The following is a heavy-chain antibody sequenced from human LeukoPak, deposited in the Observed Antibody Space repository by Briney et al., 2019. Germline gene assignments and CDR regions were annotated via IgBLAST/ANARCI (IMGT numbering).Heavy chain of an antibody. CDR2: TYYRSKWYN. Sequence: SQTLSLTCAISGDIFSSNSAAWNWIRQSPSRGLEWLGRTYYRSKWYNDYAVSVKSRITINPDTSKNQFSLQLNSVTPEDTAVFYCARDLPSTSWPRDFDYWGQGTLVTVSS. J-gene: IGHJ4*02. CDR3: ARDLPSTSWPRDFDY. V-gene: IGHV6-1*01. CDR1: GDIFSSNSAA. D-gene: IGHD6-13*01.